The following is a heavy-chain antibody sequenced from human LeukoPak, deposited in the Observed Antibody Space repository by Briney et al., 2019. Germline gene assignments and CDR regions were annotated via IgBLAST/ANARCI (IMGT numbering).Heavy chain of an antibody. CDR3: ARLWFGELFAFDI. CDR1: GFTFSSYV. CDR2: ISGSGDST. J-gene: IGHJ3*02. Sequence: GGSLRLSCVASGFTFSSYVVNWVRQAPGKGLEWVSGISGSGDSTYYTDSVKGRFTISRDNSKNTLYLQMNSLRAEDTAVYYCARLWFGELFAFDIWGQGTMVTVSS. D-gene: IGHD3-10*01. V-gene: IGHV3-23*01.